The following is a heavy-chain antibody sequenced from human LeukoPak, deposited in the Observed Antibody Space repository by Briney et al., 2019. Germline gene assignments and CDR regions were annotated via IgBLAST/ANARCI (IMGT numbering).Heavy chain of an antibody. V-gene: IGHV3-73*01. J-gene: IGHJ6*03. CDR2: IRSKANSYAT. CDR1: GFTFSGSA. D-gene: IGHD2-2*01. Sequence: PGGSLKLSCAASGFTFSGSAMHWVRQASGKGLEWVGRIRSKANSYATAYAASVKGRFTISRDDSKNTAYLQMNSLKTEDTAVYYCTRSVVVPAANYYYYYYMDVWGKGTTVTVSS. CDR3: TRSVVVPAANYYYYYYMDV.